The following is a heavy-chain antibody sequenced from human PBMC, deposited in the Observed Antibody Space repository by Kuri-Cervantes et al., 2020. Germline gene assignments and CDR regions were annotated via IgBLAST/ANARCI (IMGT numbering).Heavy chain of an antibody. Sequence: GGSLRLSCAASGFTFSSYWMSWVRQAPGKGLEWVANIKQDGSEKYYVDSVKGRFTISRDNAKNSLYLQMNSLRAEDTAVYYCARVEEGWEPLVFDYWGQGTLVTVSS. CDR2: IKQDGSEK. CDR3: ARVEEGWEPLVFDY. D-gene: IGHD1-26*01. CDR1: GFTFSSYW. V-gene: IGHV3-7*03. J-gene: IGHJ4*02.